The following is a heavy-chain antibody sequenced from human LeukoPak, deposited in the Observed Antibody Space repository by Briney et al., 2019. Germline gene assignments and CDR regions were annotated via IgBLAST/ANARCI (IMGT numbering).Heavy chain of an antibody. Sequence: ASVKVSCKASGYTFTSYGISWVRQAPGQGLEWMGWISAYNGNTNYAQKLQGRVTMTTDTSTSTAYMELRGLRSDDTAVYYCARDPRLYGSGSYLDYWGQGTLVTVSS. J-gene: IGHJ4*02. CDR3: ARDPRLYGSGSYLDY. D-gene: IGHD3-10*01. CDR2: ISAYNGNT. CDR1: GYTFTSYG. V-gene: IGHV1-18*01.